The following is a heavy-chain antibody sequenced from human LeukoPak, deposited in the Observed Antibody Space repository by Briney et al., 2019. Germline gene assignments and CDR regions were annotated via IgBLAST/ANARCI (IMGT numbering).Heavy chain of an antibody. D-gene: IGHD5-12*01. V-gene: IGHV3-49*03. CDR3: TREDVDIVASYFDY. CDR1: GFTFGDYA. CDR2: IRSKAYGGTT. Sequence: GGSLRLSCTASGFTFGDYAMSWFRQAPGKGLEWVGFIRSKAYGGTTEYAASVKGGFTISRDDSKSIAYLQMNSLKTEDTAVYYCTREDVDIVASYFDYWGQGTLVTVSS. J-gene: IGHJ4*02.